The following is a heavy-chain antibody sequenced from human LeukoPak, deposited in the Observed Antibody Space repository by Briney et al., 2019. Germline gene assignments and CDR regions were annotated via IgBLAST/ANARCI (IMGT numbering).Heavy chain of an antibody. CDR3: ARDPYNSGSSYFDY. CDR2: IYSGGST. J-gene: IGHJ4*02. CDR1: GLTVSSNY. D-gene: IGHD3-10*01. V-gene: IGHV3-53*01. Sequence: PGPSLRLSCAVSGLTVSSNYMSWVRQAPGKGLEWVSAIYSGGSTFYADSVKGRFTISRDNSKNTLYLQMNSLRAEDTAVYYCARDPYNSGSSYFDYWGQGTLVTVSS.